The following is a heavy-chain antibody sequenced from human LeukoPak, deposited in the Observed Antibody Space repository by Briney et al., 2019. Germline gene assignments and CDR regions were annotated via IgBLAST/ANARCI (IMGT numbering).Heavy chain of an antibody. V-gene: IGHV4-39*01. D-gene: IGHD3-22*01. J-gene: IGHJ4*02. Sequence: SETLSLTCTVSGGFISSNYYWGWIRQPPGKGLEWIGSIHYGGSTYYNPSLKSRVTIFVDTSKNQFSLKLSSVTATDTAVYYCARLGYYDSSGYYYYWGQGTLVTVSS. CDR3: ARLGYYDSSGYYYY. CDR2: IHYGGST. CDR1: GGFISSNYY.